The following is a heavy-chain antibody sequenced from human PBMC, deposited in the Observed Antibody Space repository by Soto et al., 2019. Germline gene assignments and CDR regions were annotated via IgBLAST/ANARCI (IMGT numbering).Heavy chain of an antibody. D-gene: IGHD4-17*01. Sequence: ASVKVSCKASGYSFTDYGISWVRQAPGQGLEWMGWISTYNGRTSSAQKLQGRVTMTTDRSTSTTYMELRSLRSDDTAVYYCTRRFGDPSSAAGFDYWGQGTLVTVSS. CDR3: TRRFGDPSSAAGFDY. V-gene: IGHV1-18*01. CDR1: GYSFTDYG. CDR2: ISTYNGRT. J-gene: IGHJ4*02.